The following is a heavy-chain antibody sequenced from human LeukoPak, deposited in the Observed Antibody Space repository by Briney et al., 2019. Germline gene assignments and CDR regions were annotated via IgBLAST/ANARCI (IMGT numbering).Heavy chain of an antibody. CDR3: ARHSRDVDYGSGTYSLDY. CDR2: IYYSGST. V-gene: IGHV4-39*01. J-gene: IGHJ4*02. Sequence: PSETLSLTCTVSGGSISSIIHYWGWIRQPPGKGLEWIRTIYYSGSTYYNLSLKSRVTISVDTSRNQFSLKLSSVTAADTAVYYCARHSRDVDYGSGTYSLDYWGQGTLVTVSS. D-gene: IGHD3-10*01. CDR1: GGSISSIIHY.